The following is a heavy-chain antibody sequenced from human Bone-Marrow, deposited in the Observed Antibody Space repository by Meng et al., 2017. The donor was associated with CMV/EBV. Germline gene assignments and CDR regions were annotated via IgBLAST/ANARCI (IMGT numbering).Heavy chain of an antibody. D-gene: IGHD5-12*01. CDR3: ARVYSGYGRPME. CDR2: ISSSSSYI. CDR1: GFTFSSYS. Sequence: GGSLRLSCAASGFTFSSYSMNWVRQAPGKGLEWVSSISSSSSYIYYAGSVKGRFTISRDNAKNSPYLQMNSLRAEDTAVYYCARVYSGYGRPMEWAQGTLVTFSS. J-gene: IGHJ4*02. V-gene: IGHV3-21*01.